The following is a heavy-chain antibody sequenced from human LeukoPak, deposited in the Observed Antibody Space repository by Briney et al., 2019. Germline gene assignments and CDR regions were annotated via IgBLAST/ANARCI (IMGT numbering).Heavy chain of an antibody. CDR2: IYYSGST. Sequence: SETLSLTCTVSGGSVSSGSYYWSWIRQPPGKGLEWIGYIYYSGSTNYNPSLKSRVTISVDTSKNQFSLKLSSVTAADTAVYYCAGETVAGTRSFDYWGQGTLVTVSS. CDR3: AGETVAGTRSFDY. D-gene: IGHD6-19*01. CDR1: GGSVSSGSYY. V-gene: IGHV4-61*01. J-gene: IGHJ4*02.